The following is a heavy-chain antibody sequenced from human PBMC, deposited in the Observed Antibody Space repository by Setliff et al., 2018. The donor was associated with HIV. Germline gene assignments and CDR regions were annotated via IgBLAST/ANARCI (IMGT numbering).Heavy chain of an antibody. D-gene: IGHD3-10*01. Sequence: GASVKVSCKAFGYTFSTNAIHWVRQAPGQRLEWMGYINAGDDNTRYSEKFQGRVTITRDTSANTAYMELSSLRSEDTAVYYCATDLVGFGESYYFDYWGQRTLGAVSS. CDR2: INAGDDNT. J-gene: IGHJ4*02. CDR1: GYTFSTNA. V-gene: IGHV1-3*01. CDR3: ATDLVGFGESYYFDY.